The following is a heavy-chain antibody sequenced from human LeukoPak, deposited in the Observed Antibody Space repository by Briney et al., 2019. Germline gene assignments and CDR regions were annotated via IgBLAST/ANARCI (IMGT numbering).Heavy chain of an antibody. D-gene: IGHD3-3*01. Sequence: GASVKVSCKTSGCTFTSYGVSWVRQAPGQGLAWMGWISGYNGVTRYPQTFQDRITMTTDTSASTVYMELKNLTSDDTAVYFCARDFSNFGDFWGQGTLITVSA. J-gene: IGHJ4*02. CDR1: GCTFTSYG. CDR2: ISGYNGVT. CDR3: ARDFSNFGDF. V-gene: IGHV1-18*01.